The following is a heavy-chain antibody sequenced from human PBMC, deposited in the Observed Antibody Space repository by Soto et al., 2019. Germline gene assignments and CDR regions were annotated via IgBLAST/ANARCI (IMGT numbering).Heavy chain of an antibody. J-gene: IGHJ6*03. D-gene: IGHD1-1*01. CDR1: GGSFCGSY. CDR3: ARGTTSFTGTTPYMDV. Sequence: PSETLSLTCAAYGGSFCGSYWTWIRQPTGKGLEWIGEINHSGSTNYNPSLKSRVTISVDTSKNQFSLKLSSVTAADTAVYYCARGTTSFTGTTPYMDVWGKGTTVTVSS. V-gene: IGHV4-34*01. CDR2: INHSGST.